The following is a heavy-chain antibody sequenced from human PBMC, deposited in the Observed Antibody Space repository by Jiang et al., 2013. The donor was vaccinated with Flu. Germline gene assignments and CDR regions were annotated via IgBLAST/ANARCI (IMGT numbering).Heavy chain of an antibody. Sequence: PGESLKISCKASGYIFTSYWISWVRQMPGKGLEWMGRIDPSDSYTIYSPSFHGRVTISVDKSISTAYLQWSSLQASDTAIYYCARRSGSYNVDYWGQGTLVTVSS. CDR3: ARRSGSYNVDY. V-gene: IGHV5-10-1*01. J-gene: IGHJ4*02. CDR2: IDPSDSYT. CDR1: GYIFTSYW. D-gene: IGHD1-26*01.